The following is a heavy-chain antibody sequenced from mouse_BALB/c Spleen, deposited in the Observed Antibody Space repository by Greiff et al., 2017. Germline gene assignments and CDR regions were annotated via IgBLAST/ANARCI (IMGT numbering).Heavy chain of an antibody. CDR3: ARVWGTTVVGRYFDV. D-gene: IGHD1-1*01. V-gene: IGHV5-15*02. CDR1: GFTFSDYG. J-gene: IGHJ1*01. Sequence: EVKLMESGGGLVQPGGSRKLSCAASGFTFSDYGMAWVRQAPGKGPEWVAFISNLAYSIYYADTVTGRFTISRENAKNTLYLEMSSLRSEDTAMYYCARVWGTTVVGRYFDVWGAGTTVTVSS. CDR2: ISNLAYSI.